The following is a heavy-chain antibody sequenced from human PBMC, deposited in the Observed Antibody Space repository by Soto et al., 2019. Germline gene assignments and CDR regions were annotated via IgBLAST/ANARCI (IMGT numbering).Heavy chain of an antibody. CDR1: GFTFSSYA. CDR2: ISGSGGST. D-gene: IGHD3-10*01. CDR3: SKEVCVLLLLVSGTYVCSDP. V-gene: IGHV3-23*01. J-gene: IGHJ5*01. Sequence: PGGSLRLSCAASGFTFSSYAMSWARQAPGKGLEWVSAISGSGGSTYYADSVKGRFTISRDNSKNTLYLQMNSLRAEDTAVYYCSKEVCVLLLLVSGTYVCSDPCGKGALVSLSS.